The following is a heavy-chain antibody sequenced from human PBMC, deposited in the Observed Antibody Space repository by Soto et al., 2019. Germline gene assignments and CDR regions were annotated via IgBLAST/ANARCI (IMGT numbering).Heavy chain of an antibody. D-gene: IGHD4-17*01. V-gene: IGHV3-9*01. J-gene: IGHJ4*02. CDR1: GFSFDGFSFADYA. CDR2: ITWNSGKT. CDR3: VHSQNCDSGDVYFDY. Sequence: EVQLVESGGDLVQPGRSLRLSCAASGFSFDGFSFADYAMHWVRQGPGKGLEWVSGITWNSGKTAYADFVQGRFTISRYNAKSSLFLQMNSLRPEDTALYYCVHSQNCDSGDVYFDYWGQGTLVTVSS.